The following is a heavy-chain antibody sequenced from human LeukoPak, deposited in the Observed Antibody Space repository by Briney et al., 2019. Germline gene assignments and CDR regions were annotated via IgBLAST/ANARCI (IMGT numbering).Heavy chain of an antibody. CDR2: MNPNSGNT. J-gene: IGHJ5*02. CDR3: ARDYYDSSGYSNWFDP. V-gene: IGHV1-8*03. D-gene: IGHD3-22*01. CDR1: GYTFTSYD. Sequence: GASVKVSCKASGYTFTSYDINWVRQATGQGLEWMGWMNPNSGNTGYAQKFQGRVTITRNTSISTAYMELSSLRSEDTAVYYCARDYYDSSGYSNWFDPWGQGTLVTVSS.